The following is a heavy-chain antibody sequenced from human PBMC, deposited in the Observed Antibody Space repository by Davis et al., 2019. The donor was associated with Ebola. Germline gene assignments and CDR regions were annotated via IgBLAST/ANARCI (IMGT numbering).Heavy chain of an antibody. D-gene: IGHD2-21*01. CDR3: ARYRQHNDAFDI. CDR1: GGSISSGDYY. J-gene: IGHJ3*02. CDR2: IYYSGST. Sequence: PSETLSLTCTVSGGSISSGDYYWSWIRQPPGKGLEWIGYIYYSGSTNYNPSLKSRVTISVDTSKNQFSLKLSSVTAADTAVYYCARYRQHNDAFDIWGQGAMVTVSS. V-gene: IGHV4-61*08.